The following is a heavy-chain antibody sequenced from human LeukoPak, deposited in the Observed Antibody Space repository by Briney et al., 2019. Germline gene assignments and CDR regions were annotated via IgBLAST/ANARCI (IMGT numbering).Heavy chain of an antibody. CDR1: GYTFTSYD. V-gene: IGHV1-8*01. CDR3: AREYYDFWSGPGGQNWFDP. J-gene: IGHJ5*02. CDR2: MNPNSGNT. D-gene: IGHD3-3*01. Sequence: GASVKVSCKASGYTFTSYDINWVRQATGQGLEWMGWMNPNSGNTGYAQKFQGRVTMTRNTSISTAYMELSNLRSEDTAVYYCAREYYDFWSGPGGQNWFDPWGQGTLVTVSS.